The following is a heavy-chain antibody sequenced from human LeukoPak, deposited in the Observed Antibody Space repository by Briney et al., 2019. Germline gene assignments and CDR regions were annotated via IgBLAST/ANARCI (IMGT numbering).Heavy chain of an antibody. D-gene: IGHD3-10*01. CDR2: IYYSGST. J-gene: IGHJ3*01. CDR3: VRGGLVRGAINSLIGFDV. V-gene: IGHV4-59*01. Sequence: SETLSLTCTVSGGSISSYYWSWIRQPPGKGLEWIGYIYYSGSTNYNPSLKSRVTISVDTSKNQFSLKLSSVTAADTAVYYCVRGGLVRGAINSLIGFDVWGQGIMVTVSS. CDR1: GGSISSYY.